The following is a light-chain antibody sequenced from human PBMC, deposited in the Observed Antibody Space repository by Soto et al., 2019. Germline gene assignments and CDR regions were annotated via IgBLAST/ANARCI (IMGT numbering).Light chain of an antibody. CDR1: QSVSSNY. Sequence: EIVLTQSPATLSLSPGERATLSCRASQSVSSNYLAWYQQKPGQAPRLLIYDASTRATGIPDRFSGSGSGTDFTLTISRLEPEDFAVYYCQQYGSSPPYSFGQGTK. V-gene: IGKV3-20*01. J-gene: IGKJ2*03. CDR2: DAS. CDR3: QQYGSSPPYS.